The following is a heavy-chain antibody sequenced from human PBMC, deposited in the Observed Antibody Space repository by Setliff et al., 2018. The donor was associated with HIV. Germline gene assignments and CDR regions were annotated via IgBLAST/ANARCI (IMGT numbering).Heavy chain of an antibody. CDR2: ISQSGTT. V-gene: IGHV4-34*01. Sequence: SETLSLTCVVSGGSFSGYSRSWIRQSPGKGLEWIGEISQSGTTHYNPSLKRRVTISEDTSKSQLSMKLTSVAAADTAIYYCARGKGGIDGPVEFDNWGQGTPVTVSS. J-gene: IGHJ4*02. CDR1: GGSFSGYS. CDR3: ARGKGGIDGPVEFDN. D-gene: IGHD1-1*01.